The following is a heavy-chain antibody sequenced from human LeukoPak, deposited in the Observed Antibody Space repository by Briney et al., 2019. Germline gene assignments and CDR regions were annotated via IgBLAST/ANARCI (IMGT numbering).Heavy chain of an antibody. V-gene: IGHV3-43*01. CDR3: AKALGPIQLWSAGDY. Sequence: SGGSLRLSCAASGFTFSSLWMTWVRQAPGKGLEWVSLISWDGGSTYYADSVKGRFTISRDNSKNSLYLQMNSLRTEDTALYYCAKALGPIQLWSAGDYWGQGTLVTVSS. CDR2: ISWDGGST. CDR1: GFTFSSLW. D-gene: IGHD5-18*01. J-gene: IGHJ4*02.